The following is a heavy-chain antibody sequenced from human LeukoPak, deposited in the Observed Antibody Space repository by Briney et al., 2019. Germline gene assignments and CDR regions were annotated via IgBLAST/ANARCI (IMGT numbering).Heavy chain of an antibody. CDR3: ARGDLVTPLPGDYFDS. Sequence: GWSLRISFAASRFTFFNYLMHLGRQAPGNWLLWVSHFLSDGSSTDYADSVKGRFTISRDNAKNTLYLQMNSLRAEDTAVYYCARGDLVTPLPGDYFDSWGQGTLVTVSS. V-gene: IGHV3-74*01. CDR2: FLSDGSST. D-gene: IGHD3-9*01. CDR1: RFTFFNYL. J-gene: IGHJ4*02.